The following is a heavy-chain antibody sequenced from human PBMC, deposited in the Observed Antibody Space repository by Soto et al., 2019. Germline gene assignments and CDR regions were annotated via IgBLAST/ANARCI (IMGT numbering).Heavy chain of an antibody. V-gene: IGHV1-18*01. CDR2: ISAYSANT. D-gene: IGHD4-4*01. CDR3: ARATTVTTAPNFFYCYYMDV. CDR1: GYTFISYD. J-gene: IGHJ6*03. Sequence: QVQLVQSGAEVKKPGASVKVSCKASGYTFISYDISWVRQAPGQGLEWMGWISAYSANTNYAQNLQGRVTMTTDTSTSTADMELRSLRSDDTAVYYCARATTVTTAPNFFYCYYMDVWGKGTTVTVSS.